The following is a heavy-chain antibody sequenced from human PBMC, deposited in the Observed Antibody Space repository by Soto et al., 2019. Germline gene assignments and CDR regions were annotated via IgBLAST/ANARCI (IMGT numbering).Heavy chain of an antibody. CDR1: GGSISSYY. D-gene: IGHD6-13*01. CDR3: ARQDTGIAAGGFHY. Sequence: QVQLQESGPGLVKPSETLSLTCTGSGGSISSYYWSWIRQPPGKGLEWIGYIYYSGSTNYNPSLMSRVAISVNTPKDQFALKPSYVTAADTALYYCARQDTGIAAGGFHYWGQGPLVTVSS. J-gene: IGHJ4*02. V-gene: IGHV4-59*08. CDR2: IYYSGST.